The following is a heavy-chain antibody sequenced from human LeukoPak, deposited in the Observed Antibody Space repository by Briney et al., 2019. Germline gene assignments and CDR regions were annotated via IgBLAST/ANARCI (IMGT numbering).Heavy chain of an antibody. CDR2: IYNSGNT. J-gene: IGHJ4*02. D-gene: IGHD3-9*01. CDR3: AREAYYDILTGNFSDF. CDR1: GDSIISGDHY. Sequence: PSETLSLTCTVSGDSIISGDHYWPWIRQPPGKGLEWIGFIYNSGNTNYNPSLRSRVSMSVDTSKNQFSLNLSSVTAADTAVYYCAREAYYDILTGNFSDFWGQGTLVTVSS. V-gene: IGHV4-30-4*08.